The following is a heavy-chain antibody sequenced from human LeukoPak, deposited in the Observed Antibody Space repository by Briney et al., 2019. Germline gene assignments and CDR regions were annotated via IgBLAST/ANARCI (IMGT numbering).Heavy chain of an antibody. Sequence: GGSLRLSCAASGFTFDDYAMHWVWQAPGKGLEWVSGISWNSGSIGYAGSVKGRFTISRDNAKNSLYLQMNSLRAEDTAVYYCAREWGYSSGWYAGSHDAFDIWGQGTMVTVSS. CDR1: GFTFDDYA. J-gene: IGHJ3*02. V-gene: IGHV3-9*01. CDR2: ISWNSGSI. CDR3: AREWGYSSGWYAGSHDAFDI. D-gene: IGHD6-19*01.